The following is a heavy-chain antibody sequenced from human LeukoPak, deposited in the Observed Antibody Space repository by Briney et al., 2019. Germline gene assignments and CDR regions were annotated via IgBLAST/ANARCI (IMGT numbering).Heavy chain of an antibody. CDR1: GGSISSYY. CDR2: IYYRGST. D-gene: IGHD1-26*01. J-gene: IGHJ5*02. Sequence: SETLSLTCTVSGGSISSYYWTWIRQPPGKGLEWIGYIYYRGSTNYNPSLKSRVTISVDTSNNQFSLNLSSLPAAATAVCYSARGVELFPWGEGALVTVSS. V-gene: IGHV4-59*01. CDR3: ARGVELFP.